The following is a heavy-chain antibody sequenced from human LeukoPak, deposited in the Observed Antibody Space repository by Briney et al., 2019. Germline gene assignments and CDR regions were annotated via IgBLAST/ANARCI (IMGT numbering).Heavy chain of an antibody. V-gene: IGHV4-31*03. Sequence: PSQTLSLTCTVSGGSISSGGYYWSWIHQHPGKGLEWIGYIYYSGSTYYNPSLKSRVTISVDTSKNQFSLKLSSVTAADTAVYYCARDRLGSGYSGYDTYYFDYWGQGTLVTVSS. D-gene: IGHD5-12*01. J-gene: IGHJ4*02. CDR2: IYYSGST. CDR1: GGSISSGGYY. CDR3: ARDRLGSGYSGYDTYYFDY.